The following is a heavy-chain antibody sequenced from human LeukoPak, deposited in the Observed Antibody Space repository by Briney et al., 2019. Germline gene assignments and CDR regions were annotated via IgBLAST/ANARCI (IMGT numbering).Heavy chain of an antibody. J-gene: IGHJ4*02. Sequence: GGSLRHSCAAAGNTSTSYAKEWVPQAQDKMLEWAEFISYDGSNKYYADSVKGRFVISRDNSKNTLYLPMNSARAEETAVYYCARDGLGYGDDEALDYWGQGTLVTV. D-gene: IGHD4-17*01. V-gene: IGHV3-30*09. CDR1: GNTSTSYA. CDR2: ISYDGSNK. CDR3: ARDGLGYGDDEALDY.